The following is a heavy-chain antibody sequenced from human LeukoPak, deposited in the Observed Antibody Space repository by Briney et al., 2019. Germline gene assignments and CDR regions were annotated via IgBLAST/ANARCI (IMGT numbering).Heavy chain of an antibody. J-gene: IGHJ4*02. CDR3: ARNYDSSKDGNDY. Sequence: GASVKVSCKASGHRFTSYSISWVRQAPGQGLESVGWISSYNGKTNYGKNVQGRVTMTTDTSTSTAYMELRSLRSDDTAIYYCARNYDSSKDGNDYWGQGTLVTVSS. V-gene: IGHV1-18*01. D-gene: IGHD3-22*01. CDR1: GHRFTSYS. CDR2: ISSYNGKT.